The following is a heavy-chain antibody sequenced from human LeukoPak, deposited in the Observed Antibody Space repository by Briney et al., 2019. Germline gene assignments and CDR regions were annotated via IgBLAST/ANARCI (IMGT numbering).Heavy chain of an antibody. D-gene: IGHD5-24*01. V-gene: IGHV4-34*01. CDR3: ARMVSLYRRDGYNYAYYFDY. CDR1: GFTVSSNY. CDR2: INHSGST. J-gene: IGHJ4*02. Sequence: GSLRLSCAASGFTVSSNYMYWIRQPPGKGLEWIGEINHSGSTNYNPSLKSRVTISVDTSKNQFSLKLSSVTAADTAVYYCARMVSLYRRDGYNYAYYFDYWGQGTLVTVSS.